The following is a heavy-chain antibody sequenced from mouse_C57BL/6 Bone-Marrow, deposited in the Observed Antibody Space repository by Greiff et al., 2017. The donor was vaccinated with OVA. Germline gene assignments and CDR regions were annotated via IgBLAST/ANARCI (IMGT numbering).Heavy chain of an antibody. V-gene: IGHV2-2*01. Sequence: QVQLQQSGPGLVQPSQSLSITCTVSGFSLTSYGVHWVRQSPGKGLEWLGVIWSGGSTDYNAAFISRLSISKDNSKSQVFFKMNSLQADDTAIYYCARVYYDYDDGWYFDVWGTGTTVTVSS. CDR2: IWSGGST. J-gene: IGHJ1*03. CDR3: ARVYYDYDDGWYFDV. D-gene: IGHD2-4*01. CDR1: GFSLTSYG.